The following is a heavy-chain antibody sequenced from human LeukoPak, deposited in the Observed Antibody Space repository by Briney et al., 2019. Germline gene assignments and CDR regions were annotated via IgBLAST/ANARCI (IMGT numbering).Heavy chain of an antibody. D-gene: IGHD5-24*01. CDR3: ARGVRDGYNRLPGNWFDP. J-gene: IGHJ5*02. Sequence: ASVKVSCKASGYTFTSYYMHWVRQAPGQGLEWMGIINPGGGSTSYAQKFQGRVTMTRDMSTSTVYMELSSLRSEDTAVYYCARGVRDGYNRLPGNWFDPWGQGTLVTVSS. CDR2: INPGGGST. V-gene: IGHV1-46*01. CDR1: GYTFTSYY.